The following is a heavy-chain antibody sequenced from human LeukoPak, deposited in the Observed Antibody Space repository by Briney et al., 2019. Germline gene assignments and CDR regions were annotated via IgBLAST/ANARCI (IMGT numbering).Heavy chain of an antibody. J-gene: IGHJ4*02. V-gene: IGHV3-48*03. CDR3: ARDYYGDDH. CDR1: GFTFSDHE. D-gene: IGHD3-10*01. CDR2: ISTNGDVI. Sequence: GGSLRLSCAASGFTFSDHEMTWVRQAPGKGLEWISYISTNGDVIYYSDSVKGRFTISRDNAKNSLYLQMNSLRAEDTAVYFCARDYYGDDHWGKGTLVTVSS.